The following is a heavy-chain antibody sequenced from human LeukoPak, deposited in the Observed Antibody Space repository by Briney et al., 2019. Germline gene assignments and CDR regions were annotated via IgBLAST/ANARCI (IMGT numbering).Heavy chain of an antibody. D-gene: IGHD3-22*01. J-gene: IGHJ4*02. Sequence: PGGSLRLSCAASGFTFDDYAMHWVRQAPGKGLEWVSGISWNSGSIGYADSVKGRFTISRDNAKNSLYLQMNSLRAEDTALYYCAKDRVGVHDSSGYFEYWGQGTLVTVSS. CDR1: GFTFDDYA. CDR3: AKDRVGVHDSSGYFEY. CDR2: ISWNSGSI. V-gene: IGHV3-9*01.